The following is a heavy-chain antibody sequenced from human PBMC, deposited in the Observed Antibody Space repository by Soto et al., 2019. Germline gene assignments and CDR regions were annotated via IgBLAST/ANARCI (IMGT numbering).Heavy chain of an antibody. J-gene: IGHJ4*02. CDR2: ISWNSGSI. Sequence: EVQLVESGGGLVQPGRSLRLSCAASGFTFDDYAMHWVRQAPGKGLEWVSGISWNSGSIGYADSVKGRFTISRDNAKNSLYLQMNSLRAEDTALYYCAKDIGAVAHRLFDYWGQGTLVTVSS. V-gene: IGHV3-9*01. CDR1: GFTFDDYA. D-gene: IGHD6-19*01. CDR3: AKDIGAVAHRLFDY.